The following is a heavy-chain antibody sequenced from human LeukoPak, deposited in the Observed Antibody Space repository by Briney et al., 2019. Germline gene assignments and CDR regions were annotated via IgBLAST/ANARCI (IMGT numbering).Heavy chain of an antibody. D-gene: IGHD1-26*01. CDR1: GFTFSSYS. V-gene: IGHV3-48*01. CDR3: ARGSYLFDY. Sequence: GGSLRLSCAASGFTFSSYSVNWVRQAPGKGLEWVSYISSSSSTIYYADSVKGRFTISRDNAKNSLYLQMNSLRAEDTAVYYCARGSYLFDYWGQGTLVTVSS. CDR2: ISSSSSTI. J-gene: IGHJ4*02.